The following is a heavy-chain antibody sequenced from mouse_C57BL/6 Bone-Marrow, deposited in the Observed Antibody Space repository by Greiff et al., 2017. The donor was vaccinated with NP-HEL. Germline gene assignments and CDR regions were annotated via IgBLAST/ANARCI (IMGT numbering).Heavy chain of an antibody. J-gene: IGHJ3*01. D-gene: IGHD2-4*01. Sequence: VQLQQSGAELVRPGASVTLSCKASGYTFTDYEMHWVKQTPVHGLEWIGAIDPATGGTAYNQKFKGKAILTADKSSSTAYMELRSLTSEDSAVYYCTRERNDYSWFAYWGQGTLVTVSA. CDR3: TRERNDYSWFAY. V-gene: IGHV1-15*01. CDR2: IDPATGGT. CDR1: GYTFTDYE.